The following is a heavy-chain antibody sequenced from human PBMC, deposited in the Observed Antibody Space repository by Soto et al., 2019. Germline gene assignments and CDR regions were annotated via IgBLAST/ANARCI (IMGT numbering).Heavy chain of an antibody. V-gene: IGHV4-39*07. CDR2: MYYSGST. CDR3: ARSRGCSGGSCYPGRGVLGY. D-gene: IGHD2-15*01. Sequence: PSETLSLTCSVSGGSTSDKSYFWGWVRQSPGKGLEWIGSMYYSGSTNYNPSLKSRVTISVDTSKNQFSLKLSSVTAADTAVYYCARSRGCSGGSCYPGRGVLGYWGQGTLVTVSS. J-gene: IGHJ4*02. CDR1: GGSTSDKSYF.